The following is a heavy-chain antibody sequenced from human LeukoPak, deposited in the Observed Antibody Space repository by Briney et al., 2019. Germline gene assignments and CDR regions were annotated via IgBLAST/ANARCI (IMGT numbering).Heavy chain of an antibody. CDR1: GYTFTSYG. V-gene: IGHV1-18*01. CDR2: ISAYNGNT. J-gene: IGHJ4*02. D-gene: IGHD3-22*01. CDR3: ARERTIPYYYDSSGVFDY. Sequence: ASVKVSCKASGYTFTSYGISWVRQAPGQGLEWMGWISAYNGNTNYAQKLQGRVTMTTDTSTSTAYMELRSLRSDDTAVYYCARERTIPYYYDSSGVFDYWGQGPLVTVSS.